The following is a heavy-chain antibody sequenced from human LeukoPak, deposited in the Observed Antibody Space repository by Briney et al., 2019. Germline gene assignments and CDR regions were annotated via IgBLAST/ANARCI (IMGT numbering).Heavy chain of an antibody. CDR3: ARRQQWLVRERFNAFDI. J-gene: IGHJ3*02. CDR2: MHYTGRT. D-gene: IGHD6-19*01. V-gene: IGHV4-30-4*07. Sequence: PSETLSLTCAVSGGSINSGGYFWNWIRQPPGKGLEWIGYMHYTGRTNYNPSLKSRVTISVDTSKNQFSLKLSSVTAADTAVYYCARRQQWLVRERFNAFDIWGQGTMVTVSS. CDR1: GGSINSGGYF.